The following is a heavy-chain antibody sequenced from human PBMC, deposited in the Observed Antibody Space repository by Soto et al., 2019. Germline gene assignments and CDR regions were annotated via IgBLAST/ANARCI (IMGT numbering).Heavy chain of an antibody. CDR3: AKSMFTELSSSSDYYSYGMDV. D-gene: IGHD6-6*01. J-gene: IGHJ6*02. CDR2: TTGSGSST. Sequence: GGSLRLSCATSGFSFSSYAMSWVRQAPGKGLDWVSATTGSGSSTYYADSVKGRFTISRDSSKNTLYLQMNSLRAEDTAVYYCAKSMFTELSSSSDYYSYGMDVWGQGTTVTVSS. CDR1: GFSFSSYA. V-gene: IGHV3-23*01.